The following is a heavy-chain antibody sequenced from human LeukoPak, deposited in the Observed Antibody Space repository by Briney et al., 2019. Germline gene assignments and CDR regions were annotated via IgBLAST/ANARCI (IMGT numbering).Heavy chain of an antibody. CDR1: GYTFTGYY. V-gene: IGHV1-2*02. CDR3: AKSSSGWYMIFWFDP. J-gene: IGHJ5*02. CDR2: INPNSGGT. Sequence: GASVKVSCKASGYTFTGYYMHWVRQAPGQGLEWMGWINPNSGGTNYAQKFQGRVTMTRDTSISTAYMELSRLRSDDTAVYYCAKSSSGWYMIFWFDPWGQGTLVTVSS. D-gene: IGHD6-19*01.